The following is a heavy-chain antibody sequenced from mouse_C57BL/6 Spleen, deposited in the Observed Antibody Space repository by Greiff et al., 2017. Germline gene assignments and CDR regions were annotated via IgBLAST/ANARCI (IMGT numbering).Heavy chain of an antibody. CDR1: GYTFTDYE. Sequence: QVQLKESGAELVRPGASVTLSCKASGYTFTDYEMHWVKQTPVHGLEWIGAIDPETGGTAYNQKFKGKAILTADKSSSTAYMELRSLTSEDSAVYYCTRRFYPHCEMDYWGQGTSVTVSS. CDR3: TRRFYPHCEMDY. J-gene: IGHJ4*01. D-gene: IGHD2-1*01. CDR2: IDPETGGT. V-gene: IGHV1-15*01.